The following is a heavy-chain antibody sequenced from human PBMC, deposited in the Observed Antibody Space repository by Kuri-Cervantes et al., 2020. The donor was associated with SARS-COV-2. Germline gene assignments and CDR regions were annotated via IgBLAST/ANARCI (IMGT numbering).Heavy chain of an antibody. CDR2: ISYDGSNK. V-gene: IGHV3-30*03. Sequence: GGSLRLSCAASGFTFSSYSMNWVRQAPGKGLEWVAVISYDGSNKYYADSVKGRFTISRDNAKSSLFLEMNRLRVEDTAVYYCARARGSGSFYHYFYYYMDVWGKGTTVTVSS. CDR1: GFTFSSYS. CDR3: ARARGSGSFYHYFYYYMDV. J-gene: IGHJ6*03. D-gene: IGHD3-10*01.